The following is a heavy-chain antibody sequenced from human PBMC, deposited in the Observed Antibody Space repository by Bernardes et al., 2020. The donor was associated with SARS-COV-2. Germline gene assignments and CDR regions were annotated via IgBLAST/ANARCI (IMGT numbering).Heavy chain of an antibody. J-gene: IGHJ4*02. D-gene: IGHD6-19*01. V-gene: IGHV3-9*01. Sequence: CLTLTSAASGFTFDDYAMHWVRPAPGKGLEWVSGISLNSGSIGYADSVKGRFTISRDNAKNSLYLQMNSLRAEDTALYYCAKDLTPLAVAGTGLDYWGQGTLVTVSS. CDR2: ISLNSGSI. CDR3: AKDLTPLAVAGTGLDY. CDR1: GFTFDDYA.